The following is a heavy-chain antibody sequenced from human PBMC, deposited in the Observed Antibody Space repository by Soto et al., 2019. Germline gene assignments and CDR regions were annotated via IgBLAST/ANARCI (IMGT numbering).Heavy chain of an antibody. J-gene: IGHJ4*02. CDR1: GFTFSSYG. Sequence: PGGSLRLSCAASGFTFSSYGMHWVRQAPGKGLEWVSAITGSGGSTYYADSVKGRFTISRDNSKNTLYLQMNSLRAEDTAVYYCAKDRDILTGPQDYWGQGTLVTVSS. D-gene: IGHD3-9*01. CDR3: AKDRDILTGPQDY. V-gene: IGHV3-23*01. CDR2: ITGSGGST.